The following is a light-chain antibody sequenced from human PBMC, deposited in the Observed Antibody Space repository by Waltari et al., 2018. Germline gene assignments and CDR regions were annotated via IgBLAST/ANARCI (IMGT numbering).Light chain of an antibody. CDR3: SSYTNSNTLV. V-gene: IGLV2-14*03. J-gene: IGLJ2*01. CDR2: DVS. Sequence: QSALTQPASVSGSPGQSITISCTGTSSAGGGYNYISWYQQHPGKAPKLMIYDVSNRPSGVSDRFSGSKSGNSASLTISGLQAEDEADYYCSSYTNSNTLVFGGGTNLTVL. CDR1: SSAGGGYNY.